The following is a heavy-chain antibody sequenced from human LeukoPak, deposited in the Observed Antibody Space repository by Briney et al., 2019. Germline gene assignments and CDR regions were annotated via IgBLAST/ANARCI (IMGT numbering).Heavy chain of an antibody. D-gene: IGHD3-10*01. CDR2: IYSGGST. Sequence: GGSLRLSRAASGFTVSSNYMSWVRQAPGKGLEWVSVIYSGGSTYYADSVKGRFTISRDNSKNTLYLQMNSLRAEDTAVYYCARLAGDDAFDIWGQGTVVTVSS. CDR1: GFTVSSNY. J-gene: IGHJ3*02. CDR3: ARLAGDDAFDI. V-gene: IGHV3-53*01.